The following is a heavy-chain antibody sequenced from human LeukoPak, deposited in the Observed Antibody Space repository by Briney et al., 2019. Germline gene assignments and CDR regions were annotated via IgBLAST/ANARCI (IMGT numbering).Heavy chain of an antibody. J-gene: IGHJ5*02. Sequence: GSLRLSCAASGFTFSSYAMSWVRQAPGKGLEWIGRIYTSGSTNYNPSLKSRVTMSVYTSKNQFSLKLSSVTAADTAVYYCARSWHYYGSGSIEYWFDPWGQGTLVTVSS. CDR2: IYTSGST. CDR3: ARSWHYYGSGSIEYWFDP. CDR1: GFTFSSYA. V-gene: IGHV4-4*07. D-gene: IGHD3-10*01.